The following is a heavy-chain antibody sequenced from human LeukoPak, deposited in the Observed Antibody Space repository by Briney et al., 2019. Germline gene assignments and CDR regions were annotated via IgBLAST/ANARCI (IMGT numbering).Heavy chain of an antibody. J-gene: IGHJ4*02. CDR3: TRVGYIDEGIDY. CDR2: INSDASDT. Sequence: GGSLRLSCAASAFTFSGHWMHWVRQAPGKGLVWVTCINSDASDTRYAHSVKGRFTISRDNAKNTLYLQMNSLRAEDTAIYYCTRVGYIDEGIDYWGQGTLVTVSS. CDR1: AFTFSGHW. D-gene: IGHD5-24*01. V-gene: IGHV3-74*01.